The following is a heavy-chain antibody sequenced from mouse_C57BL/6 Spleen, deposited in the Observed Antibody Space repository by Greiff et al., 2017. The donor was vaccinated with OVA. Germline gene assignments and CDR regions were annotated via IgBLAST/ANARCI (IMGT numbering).Heavy chain of an antibody. Sequence: QVQLKESGAELVKPGASVKMSCKASGYTFTSYWITWVKQRPGQGLEWIGDIYPGSGSTNYNEKFKSKATLTVDTSSSTAYMQLSSLTSEDSAVYYCARDSSGFAYWGQGTLVTVSA. CDR1: GYTFTSYW. CDR3: ARDSSGFAY. V-gene: IGHV1-55*01. D-gene: IGHD3-2*02. J-gene: IGHJ3*01. CDR2: IYPGSGST.